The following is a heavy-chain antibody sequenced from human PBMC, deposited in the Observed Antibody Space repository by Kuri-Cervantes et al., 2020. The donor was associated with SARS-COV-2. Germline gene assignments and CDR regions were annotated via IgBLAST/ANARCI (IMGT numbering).Heavy chain of an antibody. CDR1: GSSISSSSYY. V-gene: IGHV4-61*02. J-gene: IGHJ4*02. Sequence: SETLSLTCTVSGSSISSSSYYWGWIRQPAGKGLEWIGRIYTSGSTNYNPSLKSRVTMSVDTSKNQFSLKLSSVTAAGTAVYFCARVAGYGGNSFTDYWGQGTLVTVSS. CDR3: ARVAGYGGNSFTDY. D-gene: IGHD4-23*01. CDR2: IYTSGST.